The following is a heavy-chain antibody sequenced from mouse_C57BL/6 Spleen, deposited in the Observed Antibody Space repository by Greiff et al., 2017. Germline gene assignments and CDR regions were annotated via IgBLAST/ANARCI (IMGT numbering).Heavy chain of an antibody. V-gene: IGHV1-52*01. CDR3: ARPSDFYGSSWFAY. D-gene: IGHD1-1*01. J-gene: IGHJ3*01. CDR1: GYTFTSYW. CDR2: IDPSDSET. Sequence: QVQLQQPGAELVRPGSSVKLSCKASGYTFTSYWMHWVKQRPIQGLEWIGNIDPSDSETHYNQKFKDKATLTVDKSSSTAYMQLSSLTSEDSAVXDCARPSDFYGSSWFAYWGQGTLVTVSA.